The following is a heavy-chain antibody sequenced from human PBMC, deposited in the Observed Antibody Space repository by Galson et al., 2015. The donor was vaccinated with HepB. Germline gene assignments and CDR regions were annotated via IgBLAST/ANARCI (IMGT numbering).Heavy chain of an antibody. CDR2: IKSKTDGGTT. D-gene: IGHD2-21*02. V-gene: IGHV3-15*01. CDR3: ARQAPYCGGDGYPDY. J-gene: IGHJ4*02. CDR1: GFTFSNAW. Sequence: SLRLSCAASGFTFSNAWMSWVRQAPGKGLEWVGRIKSKTDGGTTDYAAPVKGRFTISRDDSKNTLYLQMNSLKTEDTAVYYCARQAPYCGGDGYPDYWGQGTLVTVSS.